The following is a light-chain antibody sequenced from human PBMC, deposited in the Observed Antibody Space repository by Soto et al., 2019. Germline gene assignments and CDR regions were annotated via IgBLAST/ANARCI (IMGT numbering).Light chain of an antibody. CDR3: QQYGGSAPWT. CDR1: QTVNNNY. Sequence: EIVLTQPPGPLSVSPGDRVTLSCRASQTVNNNYLAWYQQKPGQAPRLLIYGASTPATGTPARFSGSGSGNHFTLTVSRLEPEDFAVYYCQQYGGSAPWTFGPGTKVDMK. CDR2: GAS. J-gene: IGKJ1*01. V-gene: IGKV3-20*01.